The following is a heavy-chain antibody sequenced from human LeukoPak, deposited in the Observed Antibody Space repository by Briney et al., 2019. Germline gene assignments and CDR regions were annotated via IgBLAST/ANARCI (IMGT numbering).Heavy chain of an antibody. D-gene: IGHD3-9*01. J-gene: IGHJ4*02. Sequence: PGGSLRLSCAASGFTFSSYGMSWVRPAPGKGLEWVSAISGSGGSTYYADSVKGRFTISRDNSKNTLYLQMNSLRAEDTAVYYCAKDQPYYDILTGRSTKSPTFDYWGQGTLVTVSS. CDR2: ISGSGGST. V-gene: IGHV3-23*01. CDR3: AKDQPYYDILTGRSTKSPTFDY. CDR1: GFTFSSYG.